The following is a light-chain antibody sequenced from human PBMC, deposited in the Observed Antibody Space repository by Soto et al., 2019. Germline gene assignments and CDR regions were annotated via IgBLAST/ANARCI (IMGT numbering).Light chain of an antibody. CDR2: GAC. V-gene: IGKV3-20*01. CDR3: QHYGSSTGT. J-gene: IGKJ1*01. Sequence: EIVLTQSPGTLSLSPGERATLFCRASQSVSSSYLAWYQQKPGQAPRLLIYGACSRATGIPDRFSGSGSGADFTRTISRLEPEDFAVYFCQHYGSSTGTFGQGTKVDIK. CDR1: QSVSSSY.